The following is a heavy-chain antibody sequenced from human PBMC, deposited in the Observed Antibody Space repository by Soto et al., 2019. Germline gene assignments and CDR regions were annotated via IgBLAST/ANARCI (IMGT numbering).Heavy chain of an antibody. D-gene: IGHD2-2*01. J-gene: IGHJ4*02. CDR2: FDPEDGET. CDR3: ATLPRTIERTPAAIWSFDS. CDR1: GYTLTELS. V-gene: IGHV1-24*01. Sequence: GASVKVSCKVSGYTLTELSMHWVRQAPGKGLEWMGGFDPEDGETIYAQKFQGRVTMTEDTSTDTAYMELSSLRSEDTAVYYCATLPRTIERTPAAIWSFDSWGQGTLVTVSS.